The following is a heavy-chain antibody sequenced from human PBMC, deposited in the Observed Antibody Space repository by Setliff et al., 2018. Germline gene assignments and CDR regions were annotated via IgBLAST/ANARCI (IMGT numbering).Heavy chain of an antibody. J-gene: IGHJ4*02. CDR3: SRLVRYCTTTTCQRASGAEF. D-gene: IGHD2-8*01. CDR1: GYTFTNYG. CDR2: ISAYTGNT. Sequence: ASVKVSCKASGYTFTNYGITWVRQAPGQGLEWMGWISAYTGNTNYAQKLQGRITMTTDTSTSTAYMELRSLTSDDTAVYYCSRLVRYCTTTTCQRASGAEFWGQGTLVTVPQ. V-gene: IGHV1-18*01.